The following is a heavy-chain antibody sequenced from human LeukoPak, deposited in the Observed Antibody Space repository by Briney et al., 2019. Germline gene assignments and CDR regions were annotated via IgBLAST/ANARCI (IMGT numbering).Heavy chain of an antibody. J-gene: IGHJ4*02. CDR2: IRNDGSNK. V-gene: IGHV3-30*02. D-gene: IGHD2-15*01. CDR3: AKIELSATLDY. Sequence: PGGSLRLSCAASGFTFSTYGLHWVRQAPGKGLEWVAFIRNDGSNKYYADSVKGRFTISRDNSRNTLSLQMNSLRVEDTVVYYCAKIELSATLDYWGQGTLVTVSS. CDR1: GFTFSTYG.